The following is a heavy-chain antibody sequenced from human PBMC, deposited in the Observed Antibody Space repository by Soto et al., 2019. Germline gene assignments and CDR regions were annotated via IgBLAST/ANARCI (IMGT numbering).Heavy chain of an antibody. Sequence: GGSLRLSCAASGFTFRSFTMNWVRQAPGKGLEWVSTISSNSAYIYYTDALRGRFTISRDNAKNSLHPQMNSLRAEDTAVYYCTRDASRDSSARGWFDPWGPGTLVTV. CDR3: TRDASRDSSARGWFDP. CDR2: ISSNSAYI. J-gene: IGHJ5*02. D-gene: IGHD6-13*01. V-gene: IGHV3-21*01. CDR1: GFTFRSFT.